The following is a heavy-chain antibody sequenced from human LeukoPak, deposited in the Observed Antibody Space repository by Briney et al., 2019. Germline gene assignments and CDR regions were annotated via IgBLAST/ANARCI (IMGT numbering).Heavy chain of an antibody. CDR1: GFAFGTYA. CDR2: ISGSSYTT. Sequence: GGSLRLSCAGSGFAFGTYAMSWVRQAPGMGLEWVSTISGSSYTTFYADSVQGRFTISRDNSRNTLYLQMNSLRAEDTAVYYCAKSRITMVRGVIPPDFDYWGQGTLVTVSS. D-gene: IGHD3-10*01. J-gene: IGHJ4*02. V-gene: IGHV3-23*01. CDR3: AKSRITMVRGVIPPDFDY.